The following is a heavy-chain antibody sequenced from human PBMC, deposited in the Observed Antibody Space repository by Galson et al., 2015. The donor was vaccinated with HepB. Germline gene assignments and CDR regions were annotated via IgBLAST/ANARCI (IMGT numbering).Heavy chain of an antibody. CDR1: GFTFSTYW. D-gene: IGHD1-14*01. J-gene: IGHJ6*03. CDR2: INDDGSAT. CDR3: ATGVAPHFFYMDV. V-gene: IGHV3-74*01. Sequence: SLRLSCAGAGFTFSTYWMHWVRQVPGKGLMWVSRINDDGSATSTAGSVKGRFIISRDNTKNTLYLQMNSVTAEDTGVYYCATGVAPHFFYMDVWGKGTTVIVSS.